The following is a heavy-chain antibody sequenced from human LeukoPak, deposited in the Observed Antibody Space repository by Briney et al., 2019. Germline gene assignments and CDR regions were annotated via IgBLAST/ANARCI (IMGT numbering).Heavy chain of an antibody. Sequence: PSETLSITCTVYGGSFSDYYWSWIRQPPGKGLEWIGEINHSGSTNYSPSLKSRVTISVDTSNNQFSLKLSSVTAADTTVYYCARGGRSYYDSSGYYYSWGQGILVTVSS. J-gene: IGHJ4*02. D-gene: IGHD3-22*01. CDR2: INHSGST. CDR1: GGSFSDYY. CDR3: ARGGRSYYDSSGYYYS. V-gene: IGHV4-34*01.